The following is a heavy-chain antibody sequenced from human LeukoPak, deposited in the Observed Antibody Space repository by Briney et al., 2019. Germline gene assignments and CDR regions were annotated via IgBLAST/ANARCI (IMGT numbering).Heavy chain of an antibody. CDR3: ARRTDSGSWYFDL. D-gene: IGHD6-6*01. V-gene: IGHV4-59*01. Sequence: SETLSLTYTVSGGSIRNYYWSWIRQPPGMGLEWIGNIYYSGSTNYNPSLKSRVTISVETSKNQFSLNLSSVTAADTAVYYCARRTDSGSWYFDLWGRGTLVTVSS. CDR1: GGSIRNYY. J-gene: IGHJ2*01. CDR2: IYYSGST.